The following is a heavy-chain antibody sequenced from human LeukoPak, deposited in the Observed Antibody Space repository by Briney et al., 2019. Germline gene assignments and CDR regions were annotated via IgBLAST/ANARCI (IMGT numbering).Heavy chain of an antibody. D-gene: IGHD3-10*01. J-gene: IGHJ3*02. CDR2: INPNSGGT. CDR3: ATRLRRVIRFAFDI. V-gene: IGHV1-2*02. Sequence: ASVKVSCKASGYTFTGYYMHWVRQAPGQGLEWMGWINPNSGGTNYAQKFQGRVTMTRDTSISTAYMELSRLRSDDTAVYYCATRLRRVIRFAFDIWGQGTMVTVSS. CDR1: GYTFTGYY.